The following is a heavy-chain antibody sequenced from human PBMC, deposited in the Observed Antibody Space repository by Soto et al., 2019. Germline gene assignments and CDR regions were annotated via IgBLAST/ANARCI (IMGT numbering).Heavy chain of an antibody. CDR1: GFTFTSSA. J-gene: IGHJ6*01. CDR2: MVVGSGNT. D-gene: IGHD4-17*01. Sequence: QMQLVQSGPEVKKPGTSVKVSCKASGFTFTSSAMQWVRQARGQRLEWIGWMVVGSGNTNYAQKFQERVTITRDMSTSTPYMELSSLRSGDTAVYYCAAEGTVTTGMDVWCQGTTVTVSS. V-gene: IGHV1-58*02. CDR3: AAEGTVTTGMDV.